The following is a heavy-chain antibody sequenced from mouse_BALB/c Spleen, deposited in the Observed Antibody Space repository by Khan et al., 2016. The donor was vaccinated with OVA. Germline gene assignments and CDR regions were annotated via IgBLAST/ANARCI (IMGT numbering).Heavy chain of an antibody. CDR1: GFSLTSYG. Sequence: QVQLKQSGPGLVAPSQTLSITCTVSGFSLTSYGVHWVRQPPGKGLEWLGVIWAGGSTNHNSALMSRLSIRKENSKSHVFLNMNSMQTDDTAMYYVSRACFYGAWFSYWGQGTLVTVSA. D-gene: IGHD1-1*01. CDR3: SRACFYGAWFSY. CDR2: IWAGGST. J-gene: IGHJ3*01. V-gene: IGHV2-9*02.